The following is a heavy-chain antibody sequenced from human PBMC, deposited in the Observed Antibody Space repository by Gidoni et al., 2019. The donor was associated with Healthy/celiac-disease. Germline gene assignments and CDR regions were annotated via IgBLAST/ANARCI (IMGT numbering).Heavy chain of an antibody. Sequence: QVTLKESGPVLVKPTEPLTLTCTVSGFSLTNARMGLRWIRQPPGKALEWLAHIFSNDEKSYSTSLKSRLTISKDTSKSQVVLTMTNMDPVDTATYYCARILTTTTVVTPWGSNWFDPWGQGTLVTVSS. CDR3: ARILTTTTVVTPWGSNWFDP. CDR2: IFSNDEK. D-gene: IGHD4-17*01. CDR1: GFSLTNARMG. J-gene: IGHJ5*02. V-gene: IGHV2-26*01.